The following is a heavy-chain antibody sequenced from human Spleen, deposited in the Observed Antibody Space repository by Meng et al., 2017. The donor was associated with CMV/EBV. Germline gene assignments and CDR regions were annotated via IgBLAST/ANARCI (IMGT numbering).Heavy chain of an antibody. Sequence: GGSLRLSCAASGFTVSSNYMSWVRQAPGKGLEWVSVIYAGGTTYYADSVRGRFTFSRDNSKNTLSLQMNSLRAEDTAVYYCAKAKSLGMTCFDNWGQGTLVTVSS. CDR2: IYAGGTT. CDR3: AKAKSLGMTCFDN. J-gene: IGHJ4*02. CDR1: GFTVSSNY. D-gene: IGHD3-16*01. V-gene: IGHV3-53*01.